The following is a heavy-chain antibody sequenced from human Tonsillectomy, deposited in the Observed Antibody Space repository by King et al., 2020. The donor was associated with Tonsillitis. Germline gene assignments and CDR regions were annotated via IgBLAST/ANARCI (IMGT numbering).Heavy chain of an antibody. CDR1: GYTFTGYY. CDR3: ARDQESVRFLEWLLLGDY. Sequence: QGQLVQSGAEVKKPGASVKVSCKASGYTFTGYYMHWVRQAPGQGLEWMGWINPNSGGTNYAQKFQGRVTMTRDTSISTAYMELSRLRSDDTAVYYCARDQESVRFLEWLLLGDYWGQGTLVTVSS. D-gene: IGHD3-3*01. V-gene: IGHV1-2*02. J-gene: IGHJ4*02. CDR2: INPNSGGT.